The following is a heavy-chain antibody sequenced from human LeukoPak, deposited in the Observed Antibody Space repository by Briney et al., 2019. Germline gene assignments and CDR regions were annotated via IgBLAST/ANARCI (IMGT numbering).Heavy chain of an antibody. J-gene: IGHJ5*02. D-gene: IGHD6-6*01. CDR1: GGTFSSYT. CDR3: ARALAAPNSWFDP. V-gene: IGHV1-69*02. CDR2: IIPILGIA. Sequence: GSSVKVSCKASGGTFSSYTISWVRQAPGQGLEWMGRIIPILGIANYAQKFQGRVTITADKSTSTAYMELSSLRSEDTAVYYCARALAAPNSWFDPWGQGTLVTVSS.